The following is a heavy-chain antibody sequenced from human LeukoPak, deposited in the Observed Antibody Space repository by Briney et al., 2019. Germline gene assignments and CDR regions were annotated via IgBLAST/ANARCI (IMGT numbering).Heavy chain of an antibody. V-gene: IGHV2-26*01. CDR3: ARITLGGYFDY. CDR2: IFSNDEK. J-gene: IGHJ4*02. Sequence: SAPVLVQPTATLTLTCTGSGCSLRNARVGVSWIRQPPGKALEWLAYIFSNDEKSYSTSLKSRLTISKDTSTSQVVLTMTNMDPVDTATYYCARITLGGYFDYWGQGTLVTVSS. D-gene: IGHD3-16*01. CDR1: GCSLRNARVG.